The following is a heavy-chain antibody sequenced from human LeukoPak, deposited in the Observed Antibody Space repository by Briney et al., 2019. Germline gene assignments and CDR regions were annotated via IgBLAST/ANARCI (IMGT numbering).Heavy chain of an antibody. D-gene: IGHD2/OR15-2a*01. CDR3: ARVGSRASRGYFDY. CDR2: IHYSGRT. J-gene: IGHJ4*02. V-gene: IGHV4-31*03. Sequence: SQTLSLTCTVSGVSIRSGGYYWSWIRQHPGKGLEWIGNIHYSGRTSYSPSLKSRFTISVDTSKSQFSLKVNSVTAADTAVYYCARVGSRASRGYFDYWGQGTLVTVSS. CDR1: GVSIRSGGYY.